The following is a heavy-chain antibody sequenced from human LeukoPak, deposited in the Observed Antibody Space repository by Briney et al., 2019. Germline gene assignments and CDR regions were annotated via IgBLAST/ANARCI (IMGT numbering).Heavy chain of an antibody. CDR1: GDSVSSNSAA. V-gene: IGHV6-1*01. Sequence: HSQTLSLTCAISGDSVSSNSAAWNWIRQSPLRGLEWLGRTYYRSKWFNDYAVSVKSRITINPDTSKNQFSLQLNSVTPEDTAVYYCARAGDRSGYYPDYWGQGTLVTVSS. D-gene: IGHD3-22*01. CDR2: TYYRSKWFN. CDR3: ARAGDRSGYYPDY. J-gene: IGHJ4*02.